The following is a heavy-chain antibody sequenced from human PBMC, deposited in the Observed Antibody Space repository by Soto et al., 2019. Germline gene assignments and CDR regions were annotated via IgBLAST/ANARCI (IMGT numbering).Heavy chain of an antibody. J-gene: IGHJ6*02. CDR2: ISSDGSNK. V-gene: IGHV3-30*03. CDR1: GLTFSTYG. D-gene: IGHD3-3*01. Sequence: QVQLVESGGGVVQPGTSLRLSCAASGLTFSTYGMHWVRQAPGKGLEWVAVISSDGSNKYYADSVKGRFTISRDNSKNTLYLQMNSLRAEDTAVYYCARGDPVGRETIFGGMDVWGQGTTVTVSS. CDR3: ARGDPVGRETIFGGMDV.